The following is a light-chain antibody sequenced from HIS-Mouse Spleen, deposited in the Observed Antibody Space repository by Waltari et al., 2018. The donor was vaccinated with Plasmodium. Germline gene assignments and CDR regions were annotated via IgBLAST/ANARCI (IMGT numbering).Light chain of an antibody. V-gene: IGKV3-11*01. CDR3: QQRSNWLT. CDR2: DAS. CDR1: QRVSSY. J-gene: IGKJ4*01. Sequence: EIVLTQSPATLSLSPGERATLSCRASQRVSSYLAWYQQKPGQAPRLLIYDASNRATGIQARFSGSGSGTDFTLTISSLEPEDFAVYYCQQRSNWLTFGGGTKVEIK.